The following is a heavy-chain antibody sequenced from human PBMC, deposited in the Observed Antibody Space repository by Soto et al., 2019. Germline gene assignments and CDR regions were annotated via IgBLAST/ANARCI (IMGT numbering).Heavy chain of an antibody. D-gene: IGHD3-10*01. CDR1: GFTFSSYA. CDR3: AKESAEIASGSYGMDV. CDR2: ISGSGGST. Sequence: PGGSLRLSCAASGFTFSSYAMSWVRQAPGKGLEWVSRISGSGGSTHYADSVKGRFTISRDNSKNTLYLQMNSLRAEGTAVYYCAKESAEIASGSYGMDVWGQGTTVTVSS. J-gene: IGHJ6*02. V-gene: IGHV3-23*01.